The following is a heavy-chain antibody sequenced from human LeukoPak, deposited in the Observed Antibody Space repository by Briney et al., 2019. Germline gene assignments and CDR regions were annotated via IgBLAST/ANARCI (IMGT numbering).Heavy chain of an antibody. D-gene: IGHD2-15*01. CDR2: IIPILGIA. CDR3: ARDLPDIVSSQRMGD. Sequence: SVKVSCKASGGTFSSYAISWVRQAPGQGLEWMGRIIPILGIANYAQKFQGGVTITADKSTSTAYMGLSSLRSEDTAVYYCARDLPDIVSSQRMGDWGQGTLVTVSS. CDR1: GGTFSSYA. J-gene: IGHJ4*02. V-gene: IGHV1-69*04.